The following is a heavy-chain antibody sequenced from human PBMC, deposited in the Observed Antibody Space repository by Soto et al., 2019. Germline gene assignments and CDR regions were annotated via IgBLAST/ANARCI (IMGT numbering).Heavy chain of an antibody. CDR2: IYYTGST. D-gene: IGHD2-15*01. Sequence: QVQLQESGPGLVKPSETLSLTCSVSGGSISSDYWSWIRQPPGKGLEWIGYIYYTGSTNYNPSLMSRLTISVDASKKDSSLNLRSVTAADTAVYYCARALRGVVVVASRELDVWGQGTTVTVSS. J-gene: IGHJ6*02. CDR3: ARALRGVVVVASRELDV. CDR1: GGSISSDY. V-gene: IGHV4-59*01.